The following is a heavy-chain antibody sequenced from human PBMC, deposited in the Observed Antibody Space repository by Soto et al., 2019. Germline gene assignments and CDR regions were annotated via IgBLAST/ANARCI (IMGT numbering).Heavy chain of an antibody. V-gene: IGHV4-59*01. J-gene: IGHJ4*02. CDR2: IYYTGNT. Sequence: SETLSLTCTVSGGSISSYYWSWIRQPPGKGLEWIGYIYYTGNTNYNPSLKSRVTISVDTSKNQFSLKLTSLTAADTAVYYCARARKSSAVDFDYWGQGTLVTVSS. CDR1: GGSISSYY. D-gene: IGHD6-19*01. CDR3: ARARKSSAVDFDY.